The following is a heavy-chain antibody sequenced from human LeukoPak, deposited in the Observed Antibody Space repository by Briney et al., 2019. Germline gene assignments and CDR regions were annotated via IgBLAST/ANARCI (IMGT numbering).Heavy chain of an antibody. D-gene: IGHD6-19*01. V-gene: IGHV3-23*01. CDR2: ITGSGGNS. CDR1: GFIFSTYG. J-gene: IGHJ4*02. CDR3: AKDGQRVLYSSGFPYFDY. Sequence: GGSLRLSCAASGFIFSTYGMSLVRQAPGKGLEWVSLITGSGGNSYYADSVKGRFTISRDNSKNTLYLQMNSLRADDTAVYYCAKDGQRVLYSSGFPYFDYWGRGTLVTVSS.